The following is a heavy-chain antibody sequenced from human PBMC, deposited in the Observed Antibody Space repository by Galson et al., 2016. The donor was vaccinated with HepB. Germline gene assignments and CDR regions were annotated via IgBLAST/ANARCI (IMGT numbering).Heavy chain of an antibody. CDR2: IYSGGST. V-gene: IGHV3-53*01. CDR1: GFTVSNTF. Sequence: SLRLSCAASGFTVSNTFMTWVRQAPGKGLEWVSVIYSGGSTHYADSVKGRFTISRDISKNTLNVQINSLRAEDTAVYYCAAKIIASCGGDCLDYWGQGTLVTVSS. J-gene: IGHJ4*02. D-gene: IGHD2-21*02. CDR3: AAKIIASCGGDCLDY.